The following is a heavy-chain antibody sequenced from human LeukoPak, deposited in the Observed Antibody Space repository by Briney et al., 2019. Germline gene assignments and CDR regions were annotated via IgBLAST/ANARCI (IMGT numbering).Heavy chain of an antibody. D-gene: IGHD4-17*01. CDR2: VYSSGTT. CDR1: GFTVSSNY. V-gene: IGHV3-53*01. J-gene: IGHJ3*02. Sequence: GRSLRLSCAASGFTVSSNYMSWVRQAPGKGLEWVSVVYSSGTTYYADSVKGRFTISRVNSNNTLYLQMSSLRDEDTAVYYCARGPVTKFDIWGQGTILTVSS. CDR3: ARGPVTKFDI.